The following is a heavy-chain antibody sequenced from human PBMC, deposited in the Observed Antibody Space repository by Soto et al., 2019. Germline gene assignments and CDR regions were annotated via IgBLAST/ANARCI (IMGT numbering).Heavy chain of an antibody. CDR2: ISGTGGRT. CDR1: GFTFGNYA. J-gene: IGHJ5*02. D-gene: IGHD3-10*01. Sequence: GGSLRLSCAASGFTFGNYAMSWVRQAPGEGLEWVSTISGTGGRTYYADSVKGRFTISRDNSRNTLYLQMNSLRAEDTAVYYCAKDPIGRYYGSGSEWFDPWGQGTLVTVSS. CDR3: AKDPIGRYYGSGSEWFDP. V-gene: IGHV3-23*01.